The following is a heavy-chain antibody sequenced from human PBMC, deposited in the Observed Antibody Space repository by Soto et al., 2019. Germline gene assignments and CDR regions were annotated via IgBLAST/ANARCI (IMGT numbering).Heavy chain of an antibody. V-gene: IGHV1-18*01. CDR3: ARDVAQLGIAYYYYYGVDV. Sequence: GASVKVSCKASGYTFTSYVISWVRQAPGQGLEWMGWISAYNGNTNYAQKLQGRVTMTTDTSTSTAYMELRGLRSDDTAVYYCARDVAQLGIAYYYYYGVDVWGQGTTVTVSS. J-gene: IGHJ6*02. CDR2: ISAYNGNT. D-gene: IGHD7-27*01. CDR1: GYTFTSYV.